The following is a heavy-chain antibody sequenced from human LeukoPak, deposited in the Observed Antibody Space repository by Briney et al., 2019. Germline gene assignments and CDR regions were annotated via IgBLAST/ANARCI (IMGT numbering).Heavy chain of an antibody. CDR3: ARDHREGMGATAVDY. CDR1: GGTFSTYG. CDR2: IIPIFDIA. D-gene: IGHD1-26*01. J-gene: IGHJ4*02. Sequence: ASVKVSCKASGGTFSTYGFSWVRQAPGQGLEWMGRIIPIFDIADYAQKFRDRVTITADKSTSTAYMELRSLRSEDTAVYYCARDHREGMGATAVDYWGQGTLVTVSS. V-gene: IGHV1-69*04.